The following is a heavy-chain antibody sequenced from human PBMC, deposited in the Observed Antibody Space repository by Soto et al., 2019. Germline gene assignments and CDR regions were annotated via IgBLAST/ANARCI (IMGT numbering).Heavy chain of an antibody. Sequence: GGSLRLSCAASGFTFSSYAMSWVRQAPGKGLEWVSAISGSGGSTYYADSVKGRFTISRDNSKNTLYLQMNSLRAEDTAVYYCAKPLTSSSIYTYYFDYWGQGTLVTVSS. J-gene: IGHJ4*02. CDR1: GFTFSSYA. V-gene: IGHV3-23*01. CDR2: ISGSGGST. CDR3: AKPLTSSSIYTYYFDY. D-gene: IGHD2-2*01.